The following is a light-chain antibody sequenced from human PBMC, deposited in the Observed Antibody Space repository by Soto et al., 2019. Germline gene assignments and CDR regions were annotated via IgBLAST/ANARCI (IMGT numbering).Light chain of an antibody. CDR1: QRLSASD. J-gene: IGKJ5*01. V-gene: IGKV3-20*01. CDR3: QQYGSSPLIT. Sequence: EIVLPQSPGTLSLSPGQRATLSCRASQRLSASDIAWYQQKPGQAPKFLIYGVSSRATGIPDRFSGSGSGTDFTLTISRLEPEDFAVYHCQQYGSSPLITFGQGTRLENK. CDR2: GVS.